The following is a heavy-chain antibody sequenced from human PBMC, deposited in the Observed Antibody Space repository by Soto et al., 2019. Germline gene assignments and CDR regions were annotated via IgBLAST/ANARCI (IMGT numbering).Heavy chain of an antibody. J-gene: IGHJ4*02. CDR1: GDTFSFHT. Sequence: GASVKVSCKASGDTFSFHTINWVRQAPGQGLEWMGRINPMLDMSNYAQKFQGRVTITADKSTTTAYVFLSSLRSDDTAVYYCATSYGSGSRAFDYWGQGTLVTVSS. D-gene: IGHD3-10*01. V-gene: IGHV1-69*02. CDR3: ATSYGSGSRAFDY. CDR2: INPMLDMS.